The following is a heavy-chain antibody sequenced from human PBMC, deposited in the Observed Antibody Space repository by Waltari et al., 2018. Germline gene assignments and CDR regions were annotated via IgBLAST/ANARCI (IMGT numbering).Heavy chain of an antibody. D-gene: IGHD2-8*01. Sequence: QLQLQESGPGLVKPSETLSLTCTVSRSSISSSSYYWGRIRQPPGQGLEWIGSIYYSGSTYYNPSLKSRVTISVDTSKNQFSLKLSSVTAADTAVYYCARHPAMTIMLWYFDLWGRGTLVTVSS. J-gene: IGHJ2*01. CDR1: RSSISSSSYY. CDR2: IYYSGST. V-gene: IGHV4-39*01. CDR3: ARHPAMTIMLWYFDL.